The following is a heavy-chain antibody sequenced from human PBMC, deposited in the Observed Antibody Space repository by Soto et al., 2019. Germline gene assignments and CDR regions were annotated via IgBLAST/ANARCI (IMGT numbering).Heavy chain of an antibody. CDR2: VKDGGST. CDR1: GGSLTGYY. J-gene: IGHJ4*02. D-gene: IGHD5-12*01. CDR3: ARGQEGIVATH. V-gene: IGHV4-34*01. Sequence: QVQLQQWGAGLLKPSETLSLTCTVNGGSLTGYYWSWIRQPPGKGLEWIGEVKDGGSTNYSPSLRGRVSISADTSKNHFSLRLNSATAADTAVYFCARGQEGIVATHWDQGALVTVSS.